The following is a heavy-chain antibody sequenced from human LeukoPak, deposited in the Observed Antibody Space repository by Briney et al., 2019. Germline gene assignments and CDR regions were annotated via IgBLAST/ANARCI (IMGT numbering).Heavy chain of an antibody. CDR1: GGSISSYY. Sequence: SETLSLTCTVSGGSISSYYWSWIRQPPGKGLEWIGYIYYSGSTNYNPSLKSRVTISVDTSKNQFSLKLSSVTAVDTAVYYCARGGTGQQPFYMDVWGKGTTVTVSS. V-gene: IGHV4-59*01. J-gene: IGHJ6*03. CDR3: ARGGTGQQPFYMDV. CDR2: IYYSGST. D-gene: IGHD6-13*01.